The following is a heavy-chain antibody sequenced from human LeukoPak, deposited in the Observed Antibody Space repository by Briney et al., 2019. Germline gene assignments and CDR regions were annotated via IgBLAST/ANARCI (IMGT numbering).Heavy chain of an antibody. J-gene: IGHJ5*02. D-gene: IGHD3-10*01. V-gene: IGHV3-30*18. CDR2: ISYDGSNK. CDR3: AKDHGSGGYYITGRFDP. CDR1: GFTFSSYG. Sequence: TGGSLRLSCAASGFTFSSYGMHWVRQAPGKGLEWVAVISYDGSNKYYADSVKGRFTISRDNSKNTLYLQMNSLRAEDTAVYYCAKDHGSGGYYITGRFDPWGQGTLVTVSS.